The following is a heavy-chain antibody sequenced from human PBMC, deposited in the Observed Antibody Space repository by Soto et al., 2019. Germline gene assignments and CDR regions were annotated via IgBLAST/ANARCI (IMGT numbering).Heavy chain of an antibody. CDR1: EFTVSNNY. V-gene: IGHV3-66*01. CDR2: IYSDGST. CDR3: ARRWG. D-gene: IGHD1-26*01. J-gene: IGHJ3*01. Sequence: EVQLVESGGGLVQPGGSLRLSCAASEFTVSNNYMSWVRQAPGKGLEWVSLIYSDGSTDYGDSVKGRFPISRDNSKNTLYLQMNSLRVEDPAMYYCARRWGWGQGTLVTVSS.